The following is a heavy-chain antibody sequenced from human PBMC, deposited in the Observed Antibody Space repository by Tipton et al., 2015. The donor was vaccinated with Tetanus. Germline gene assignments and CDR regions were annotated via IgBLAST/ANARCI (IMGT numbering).Heavy chain of an antibody. D-gene: IGHD6-6*01. Sequence: QSGPEVKKPGESLKISCKASGYIFTNYWIAWVRQMPGKGLEYMGIIFPSDSETRYNPTFRGQVTMSVGKATNTAYLQWSSLVASDSAVYYCARHGSIGARQNRFDAWGQGTPVTVSS. CDR3: ARHGSIGARQNRFDA. CDR2: IFPSDSET. J-gene: IGHJ5*02. V-gene: IGHV5-51*01. CDR1: GYIFTNYW.